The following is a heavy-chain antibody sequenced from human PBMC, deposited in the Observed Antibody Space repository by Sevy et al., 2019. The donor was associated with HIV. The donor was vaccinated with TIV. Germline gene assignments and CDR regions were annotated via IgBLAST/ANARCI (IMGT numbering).Heavy chain of an antibody. CDR3: ARAQGSIAARFYYYYYMDV. Sequence: GGSLRLSCAASGFTFSSYDMHWVRQATGKGLEWVSAIGTAGDTYYPGSVKGRFTISRENAKNSLYLQMNSLRAGDTAVYYCARAQGSIAARFYYYYYMDVWGKGTTVTVS. J-gene: IGHJ6*03. CDR2: IGTAGDT. D-gene: IGHD6-6*01. CDR1: GFTFSSYD. V-gene: IGHV3-13*01.